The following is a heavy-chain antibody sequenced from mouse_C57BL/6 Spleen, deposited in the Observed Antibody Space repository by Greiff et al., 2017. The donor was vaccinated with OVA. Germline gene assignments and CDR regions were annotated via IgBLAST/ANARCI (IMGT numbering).Heavy chain of an antibody. D-gene: IGHD3-2*02. V-gene: IGHV2-2*01. CDR3: ARSRAAQALDY. J-gene: IGHJ2*01. CDR1: GFSLTSYG. Sequence: QVQLQQSGPGLVQPSQSLSITCTVSGFSLTSYGVHWVRQSPGKGLEWLGVIWSGGSTDYNAAFISRLSISKDNSKSQVFFKINSLQADDTAIYYCARSRAAQALDYWGQGTTLTVSS. CDR2: IWSGGST.